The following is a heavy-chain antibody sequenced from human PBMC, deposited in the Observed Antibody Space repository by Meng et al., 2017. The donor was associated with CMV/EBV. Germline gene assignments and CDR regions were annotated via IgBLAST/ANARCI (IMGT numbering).Heavy chain of an antibody. J-gene: IGHJ6*02. V-gene: IGHV3-21*01. D-gene: IGHD2-2*01. CDR2: ISSSSSYI. CDR1: GFTFSSYE. Sequence: GESLKISCAASGFTFSSYEMNWVRQAPGKGLEWVSSISSSSSYIYYADSVKGRFTISRDNAKNSLYLQMNSLRAEDTAVYYCARALDLDSGYCSSTSCYYYYYGMDVWGQGTTVTVSS. CDR3: ARALDLDSGYCSSTSCYYYYYGMDV.